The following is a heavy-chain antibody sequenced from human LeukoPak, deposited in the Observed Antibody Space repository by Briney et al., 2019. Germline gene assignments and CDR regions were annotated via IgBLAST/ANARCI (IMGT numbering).Heavy chain of an antibody. CDR2: ITSNGGST. J-gene: IGHJ4*02. V-gene: IGHV3-23*01. D-gene: IGHD1-26*01. Sequence: GGSLRLSCAASGFTFSSNLMRWVRQAPGKGLEWVSSITSNGGSTYYADSVKGRFTISRDNSKNTLYLQMNSLRAEDTAVYYCAKVSGSNPNFYFDYWGQGTLVTVSS. CDR3: AKVSGSNPNFYFDY. CDR1: GFTFSSNL.